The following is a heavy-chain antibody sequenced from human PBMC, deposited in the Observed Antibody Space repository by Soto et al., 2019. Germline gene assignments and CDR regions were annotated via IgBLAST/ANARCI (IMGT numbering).Heavy chain of an antibody. CDR2: ISGSGGST. V-gene: IGHV3-23*01. D-gene: IGHD3-22*01. CDR3: VKDLGVYYEVH. CDR1: GFTFSSYA. J-gene: IGHJ4*02. Sequence: GGSLRLSCAASGFTFSSYAMSWVRQAPGKGLEWVSIISGSGGSTDYSDSVKGRFTISRDKSKNTLYLQMSSLRAEDTAVYYCVKDLGVYYEVHWGQGTLVTVSS.